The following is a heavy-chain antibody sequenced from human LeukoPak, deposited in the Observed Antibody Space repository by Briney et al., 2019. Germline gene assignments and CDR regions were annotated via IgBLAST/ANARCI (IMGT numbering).Heavy chain of an antibody. CDR1: SGFS. Sequence: GGSLRLSCAAFSGFSMSWVRQAPGRGLEWVSAINGRGDDTYYPDSVKGRFTISRDNSNNTLYLQMNSLRAEDTAVYYCAKGHRSSSSFFDSWGQGILVTVSS. V-gene: IGHV3-23*01. CDR2: INGRGDDT. CDR3: AKGHRSSSSFFDS. D-gene: IGHD6-19*01. J-gene: IGHJ4*02.